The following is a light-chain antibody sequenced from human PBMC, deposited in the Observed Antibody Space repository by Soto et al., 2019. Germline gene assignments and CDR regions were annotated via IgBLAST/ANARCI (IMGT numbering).Light chain of an antibody. CDR3: QQYNDWPLT. CDR2: GAS. V-gene: IGKV3D-15*01. Sequence: EIVLTQSPATLSVSPGERVTLSCRASQSVSDNLAWYQQKPGQAPRLLIYGASIRATDIPARFSGSGSGTEFSLTISSLQSGDFAVYYCQQYNDWPLTFGGGTKVDIK. CDR1: QSVSDN. J-gene: IGKJ4*01.